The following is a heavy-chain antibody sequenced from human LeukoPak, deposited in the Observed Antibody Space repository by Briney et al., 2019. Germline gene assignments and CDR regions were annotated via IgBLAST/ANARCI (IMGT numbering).Heavy chain of an antibody. CDR2: IFYSGST. J-gene: IGHJ4*02. CDR1: GGSISSYY. V-gene: IGHV4-59*01. D-gene: IGHD3-16*01. CDR3: AGGFDSNPDY. Sequence: SETLSLTCTVSGGSISSYYWSWIRQSPGKGLEWIGYIFYSGSTSYNPSLKSRVTISIDTSKNHFSLKLSSVTAADTAVYYCAGGFDSNPDYWGQGTLVTVSS.